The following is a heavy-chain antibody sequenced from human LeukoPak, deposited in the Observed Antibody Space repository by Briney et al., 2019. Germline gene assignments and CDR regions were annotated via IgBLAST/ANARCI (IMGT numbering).Heavy chain of an antibody. J-gene: IGHJ4*02. Sequence: PSETLSLTCTVSGGSISSGDYYWSWIRQPPGKGLESIGYIYYSGSTYYNPSLKSRVTISVDTSKNQFSLKLSSVTAADTAVYYCAREIHFWSGYYDYWGQGTLVTVSS. V-gene: IGHV4-30-4*08. CDR2: IYYSGST. CDR1: GGSISSGDYY. CDR3: AREIHFWSGYYDY. D-gene: IGHD3-3*02.